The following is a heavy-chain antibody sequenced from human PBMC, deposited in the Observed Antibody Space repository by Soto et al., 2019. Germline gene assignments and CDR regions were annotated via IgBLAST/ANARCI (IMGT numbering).Heavy chain of an antibody. CDR2: FYYSGST. D-gene: IGHD6-19*01. CDR3: ARGGWKLFEY. V-gene: IGHV4-59*01. CDR1: GGSISSYY. Sequence: PSETLSLTCTVSGGSISSYYWSWIRQPPGKGLEWIGYFYYSGSTNYNPSLKSRVTISVDTSKNQFSLKLSSVTAADTAVYYCARGGWKLFEYWGQGTLVTVS. J-gene: IGHJ4*02.